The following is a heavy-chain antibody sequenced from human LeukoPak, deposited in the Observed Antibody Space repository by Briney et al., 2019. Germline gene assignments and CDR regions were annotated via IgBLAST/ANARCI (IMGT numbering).Heavy chain of an antibody. V-gene: IGHV4-59*01. Sequence: PSETLSLTCTVSGGSISSYSWSWIRQPPGKGLEWIGYIYYSGSTNYNPSLKSRVTISVDTSKNQFSLKLSSVTAADTAVYYCARGYDSSGYPFDYWGQGTLVTVSS. D-gene: IGHD3-22*01. CDR1: GGSISSYS. CDR2: IYYSGST. CDR3: ARGYDSSGYPFDY. J-gene: IGHJ4*02.